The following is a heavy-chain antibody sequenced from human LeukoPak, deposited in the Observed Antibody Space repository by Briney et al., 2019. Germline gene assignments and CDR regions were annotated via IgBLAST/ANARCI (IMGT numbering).Heavy chain of an antibody. V-gene: IGHV3-30*07. CDR2: ISYDGSNK. Sequence: PGRSLRLSCAASGFTFSSYAMHWVRQAPGKGLEWVAVISYDGSNKYYADSVKGRFTISRDNAKNSLYLQMNSLRAEDTAVYYCARDNGYNGWGQGTLVTVSS. CDR3: ARDNGYNG. CDR1: GFTFSSYA. J-gene: IGHJ4*02. D-gene: IGHD5-24*01.